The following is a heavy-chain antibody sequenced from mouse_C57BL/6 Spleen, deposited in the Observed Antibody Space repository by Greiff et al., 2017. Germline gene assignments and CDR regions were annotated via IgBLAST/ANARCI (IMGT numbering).Heavy chain of an antibody. CDR3: ARSVERYFDV. CDR2: IYPGDGDT. CDR1: GYAFSSYW. Sequence: QVQLQQSGAELVKPGASVKLSCKASGYAFSSYWMNWVKQRPGKGLEWIGQIYPGDGDTNYNGKFKGKATLTADKSSSTVYMQLSNLTAEDSAVYFCARSVERYFDVWGTGTTVTVSS. J-gene: IGHJ1*03. V-gene: IGHV1-80*01.